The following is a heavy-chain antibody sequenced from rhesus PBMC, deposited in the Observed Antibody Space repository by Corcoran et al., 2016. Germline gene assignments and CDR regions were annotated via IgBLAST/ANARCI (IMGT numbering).Heavy chain of an antibody. Sequence: QLQLQESGPGLVKPSETLSLTCAVSGGSISSNYWSWIRQPPGKGLEWIGRISGSGGRTDYNPSLKSRFTLSTYTSKNQFSLKLSSVTSADTAVYYCARGERLVNEYFEFWGQGALVTVSS. D-gene: IGHD6S26*01. CDR3: ARGERLVNEYFEF. CDR2: ISGSGGRT. J-gene: IGHJ1*01. V-gene: IGHV4-173*01. CDR1: GGSISSNY.